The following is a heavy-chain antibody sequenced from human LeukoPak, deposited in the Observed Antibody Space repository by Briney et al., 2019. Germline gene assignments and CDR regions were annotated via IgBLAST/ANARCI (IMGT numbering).Heavy chain of an antibody. V-gene: IGHV4-4*07. CDR2: TQTSGST. J-gene: IGHJ4*02. CDR3: ARVGSGWSFDY. D-gene: IGHD6-19*01. CDR1: GGSISSYY. Sequence: PSETLSLTCTVSGGSISSYYWSWIRQPAGRGLEWIGRTQTSGSTNYNPSLKSRVTMSVDTSKNKFSLKVNSVTAADTAVYYCARVGSGWSFDYWGQGTLVTVSS.